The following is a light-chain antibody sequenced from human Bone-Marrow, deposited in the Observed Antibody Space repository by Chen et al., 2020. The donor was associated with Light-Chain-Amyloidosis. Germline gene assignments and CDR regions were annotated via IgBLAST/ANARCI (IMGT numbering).Light chain of an antibody. CDR3: GSYAGSNTVV. CDR2: EVN. CDR1: SSDVGNYNL. J-gene: IGLJ2*01. V-gene: IGLV2-23*02. Sequence: QSALTQPASVSGSPGQSITISCTGSSSDVGNYNLVSWYQQHPGKAPKLMIFEVNKRPSGVSNRFSGSKSGTTASLTISVLLAEDEADYHCGSYAGSNTVVFGGGTKLTVL.